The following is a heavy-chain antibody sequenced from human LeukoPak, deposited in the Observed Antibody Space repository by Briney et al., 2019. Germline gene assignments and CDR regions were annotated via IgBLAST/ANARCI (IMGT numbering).Heavy chain of an antibody. D-gene: IGHD6-6*01. CDR1: GYTLTTYW. Sequence: GESLKISCKGSGYTLTTYWLAGVRQMPGKGLEGVGIIYPSDSKTIYSPSFERHVNISPDKSINTAYLQWSSLKASDTAMYYCARQYSSSSGPDYWGQGTLVTISS. CDR3: ARQYSSSSGPDY. J-gene: IGHJ4*02. V-gene: IGHV5-51*01. CDR2: IYPSDSKT.